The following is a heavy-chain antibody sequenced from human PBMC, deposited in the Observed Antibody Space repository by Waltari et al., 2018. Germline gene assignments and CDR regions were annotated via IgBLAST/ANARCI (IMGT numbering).Heavy chain of an antibody. J-gene: IGHJ4*02. CDR3: IAYTTTRWAVDF. D-gene: IGHD1-26*01. CDR1: GASINNDLYK. V-gene: IGHV4-39*01. CDR2: IHYSGGA. Sequence: QLQLQESGPGLVKPWETLSLPCSVSGASINNDLYKWGWIRQPPGKGLEWIASIHYSGGASYNPSLNSRVTLSVDTSRNQFSLKVTSVTAADTAVYYCIAYTTTRWAVDFWGLGTLVIVSS.